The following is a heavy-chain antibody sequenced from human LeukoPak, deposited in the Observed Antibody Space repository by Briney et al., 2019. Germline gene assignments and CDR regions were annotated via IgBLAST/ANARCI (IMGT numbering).Heavy chain of an antibody. Sequence: GASVKVSCKASGYTFTGYYMHWVRQAPGQGLEWMGWTNPNSGSTNYAQKFQGRVTMTRDTSISTAYMELSRLRSDDTAVYYCARGSGVIDYYYYMDVWGKGTTVTVSS. CDR2: TNPNSGST. J-gene: IGHJ6*03. CDR1: GYTFTGYY. CDR3: ARGSGVIDYYYYMDV. V-gene: IGHV1-2*02. D-gene: IGHD3-22*01.